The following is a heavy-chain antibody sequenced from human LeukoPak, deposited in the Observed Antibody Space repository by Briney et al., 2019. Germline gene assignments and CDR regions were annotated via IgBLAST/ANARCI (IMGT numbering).Heavy chain of an antibody. J-gene: IGHJ4*02. Sequence: ASVKVSCTASGYTFTSYLIHWVRQAPGQGLEWPGIINPSGGSTSYAQKFQGRVTLTRDTSTNTVYMELSSLRSEDTAVYYCARGLGSGSYYGYWGQGTLVTVSS. CDR2: INPSGGST. CDR3: ARGLGSGSYYGY. D-gene: IGHD1-26*01. CDR1: GYTFTSYL. V-gene: IGHV1-46*01.